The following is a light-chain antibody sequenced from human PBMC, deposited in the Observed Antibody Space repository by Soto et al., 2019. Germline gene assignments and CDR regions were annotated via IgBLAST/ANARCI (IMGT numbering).Light chain of an antibody. CDR1: QSLLYSDGNTY. CDR3: MRGTSWPART. V-gene: IGKV2-30*01. Sequence: DVVMTQSPLSLPVTLGQPASISCRSSQSLLYSDGNTYLSWFQQRPGQSPRRLIYKVSIRDSGVPERFSGSGSGTEFTLKITRVEAEDVGVYYCMRGTSWPARTFGQGTKVEIK. CDR2: KVS. J-gene: IGKJ1*01.